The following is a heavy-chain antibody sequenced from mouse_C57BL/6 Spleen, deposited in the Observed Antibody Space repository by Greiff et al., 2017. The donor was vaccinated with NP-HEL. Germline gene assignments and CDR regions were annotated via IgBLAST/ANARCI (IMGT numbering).Heavy chain of an antibody. V-gene: IGHV2-9-1*01. CDR2: IWTGGGT. D-gene: IGHD1-1*01. J-gene: IGHJ1*03. CDR3: ARNFHYYGSSLYWYFDV. CDR1: GFSLTSYA. Sequence: VKLVESGPGLVAPSQSLSITCTVSGFSLTSYAISWVRQPPGKGLEWLGVIWTGGGTNYNSALKSRLSISKDNSKSQVFLKMNSLQTDDTARYYCARNFHYYGSSLYWYFDVWGTGTTVTVSS.